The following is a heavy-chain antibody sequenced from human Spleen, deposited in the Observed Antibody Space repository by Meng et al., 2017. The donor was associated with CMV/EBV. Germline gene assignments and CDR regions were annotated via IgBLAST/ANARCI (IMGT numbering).Heavy chain of an antibody. CDR3: ARGFNYEPNFDY. CDR2: ISSSSSSI. V-gene: IGHV3-48*04. D-gene: IGHD1-7*01. CDR1: GLTFSTSS. J-gene: IGHJ4*02. Sequence: GGSLRLSCAVSGLTFSTSSMNWVRQAPGKGLEWISYISSSSSSIYYADSVKGRFTISRDNAKNSLYPQMNSLRAEDTAVYYCARGFNYEPNFDYWGQGTLVTVSS.